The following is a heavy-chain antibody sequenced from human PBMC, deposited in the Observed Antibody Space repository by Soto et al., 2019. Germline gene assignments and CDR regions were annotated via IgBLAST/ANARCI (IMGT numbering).Heavy chain of an antibody. CDR2: IYYSGST. Sequence: SESLSLTSTVSGGSISSSSYYWGWIRQPPGKGLEWIGSIYYSGSTYYNPSLKSRVTISVDTSKNQFSLKLSSVTAADTAVYYCARQLSLIFGVVTYYFDYWGQGTLVTVSS. V-gene: IGHV4-39*01. J-gene: IGHJ4*02. CDR1: GGSISSSSYY. CDR3: ARQLSLIFGVVTYYFDY. D-gene: IGHD3-3*01.